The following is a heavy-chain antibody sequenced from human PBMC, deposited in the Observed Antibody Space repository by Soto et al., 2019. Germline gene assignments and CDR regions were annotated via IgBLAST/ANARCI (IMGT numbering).Heavy chain of an antibody. Sequence: PGGSLRLSCAASGFTFSSYAMSWVRQAPGKGLEWVSAISGSGGSTYYADSVKGRFTISRDNSKNTLYLQMNSLRAEDTAVYYCAKDRQRSGYISPDAFDIWGQGTMVTVSS. CDR3: AKDRQRSGYISPDAFDI. V-gene: IGHV3-23*01. CDR2: ISGSGGST. CDR1: GFTFSSYA. J-gene: IGHJ3*02. D-gene: IGHD3-22*01.